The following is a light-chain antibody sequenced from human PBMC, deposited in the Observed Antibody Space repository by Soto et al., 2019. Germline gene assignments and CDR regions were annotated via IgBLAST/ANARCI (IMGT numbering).Light chain of an antibody. V-gene: IGKV3-11*01. CDR2: DAS. J-gene: IGKJ4*01. CDR3: QQRSNRPPPT. Sequence: EVVLTQSPATLSLSPGERATLSCRASQSVSSSLAWYQQKPGQAPRLLIYDASNRATGIPARFSGSGPETDFTLSISSLEPEDFAVYYCQQRSNRPPPTFGGGTKVEIK. CDR1: QSVSSS.